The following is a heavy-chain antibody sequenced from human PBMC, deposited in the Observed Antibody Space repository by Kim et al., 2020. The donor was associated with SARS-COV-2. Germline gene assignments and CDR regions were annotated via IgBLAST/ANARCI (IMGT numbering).Heavy chain of an antibody. CDR1: VGSLSGYH. CDR3: ARGWAGVVRAPILGIGPHYDYYAMDV. Sequence: SETLSLTCAVYVGSLSGYHWSWVRQPPGKGLEWIGEINHSGATNYNPSLKSRVAISVDTSKNQFSLKLNSVTAADTSVYFCARGWAGVVRAPILGIGPHYDYYAMDVWGRGTTVTVSS. D-gene: IGHD7-27*01. CDR2: INHSGAT. J-gene: IGHJ6*02. V-gene: IGHV4-34*01.